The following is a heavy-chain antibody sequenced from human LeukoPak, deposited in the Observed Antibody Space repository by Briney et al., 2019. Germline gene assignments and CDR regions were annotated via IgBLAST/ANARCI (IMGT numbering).Heavy chain of an antibody. CDR1: GYSFTNYW. V-gene: IGHV5-51*01. CDR3: ASSSSSWYLFDY. D-gene: IGHD6-13*01. CDR2: IYSGDSDT. J-gene: IGHJ4*02. Sequence: GESLKISCKGSGYSFTNYWIGWVRQMPGKALEWMGIIYSGDSDTRYSPSFQGHVTISADKSISTAYLHWSSLEASDTAMYYCASSSSSWYLFDYWGRGTLVTVSS.